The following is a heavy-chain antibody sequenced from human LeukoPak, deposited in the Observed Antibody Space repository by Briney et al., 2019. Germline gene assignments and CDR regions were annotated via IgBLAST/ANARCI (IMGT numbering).Heavy chain of an antibody. V-gene: IGHV3-21*01. Sequence: AGGSLRLSCAASRFTFSTYTMNWVRQAPGKGLEWVSSISSSSSYIYYADSVKGRFTISRDNAKNSLYLQMNTLRAEDTAVYYCVRDRTTVTTFDYWGQGTLVTVSS. CDR2: ISSSSSYI. D-gene: IGHD4-17*01. CDR1: RFTFSTYT. CDR3: VRDRTTVTTFDY. J-gene: IGHJ4*02.